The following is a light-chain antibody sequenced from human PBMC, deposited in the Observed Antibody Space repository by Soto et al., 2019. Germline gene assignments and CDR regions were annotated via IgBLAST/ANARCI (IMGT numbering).Light chain of an antibody. CDR1: SSDVGGYKY. Sequence: QSVLTQHRSVSGSPGQSVTISCTGTSSDVGGYKYVSWYQQHPGKAPKLMIYDVSKRPSGVPDRFSGSKSGNTASLTISGLQAEDEADYYCCSYAGSYTLAVFGGGTKLTVL. J-gene: IGLJ2*01. CDR3: CSYAGSYTLAV. V-gene: IGLV2-11*01. CDR2: DVS.